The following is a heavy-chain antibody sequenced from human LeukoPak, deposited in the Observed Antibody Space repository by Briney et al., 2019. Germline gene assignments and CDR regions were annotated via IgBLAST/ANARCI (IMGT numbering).Heavy chain of an antibody. V-gene: IGHV3-74*01. Sequence: PGGSLRFSGAALGFTFSNYWMAWVRQAPGKGLVWVSRINSDGSSTTSADAVKGRFTISRDNAKNTLYLQMNSLRAEDTAVYYCAKGGATVIDYWGQGTLVSVSS. J-gene: IGHJ4*02. CDR3: AKGGATVIDY. D-gene: IGHD4-17*01. CDR1: GFTFSNYW. CDR2: INSDGSST.